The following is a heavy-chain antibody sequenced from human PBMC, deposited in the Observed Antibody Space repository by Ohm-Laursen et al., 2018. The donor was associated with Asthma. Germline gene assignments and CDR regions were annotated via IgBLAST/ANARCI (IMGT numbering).Heavy chain of an antibody. Sequence: PTQTLTLTCTFSGFSLSTSGMCVSWIRQPPGKALEWLALIDWDDDKYYSTSLKTRLTISKDTSKNQVVLTMTNIDPVDTATYYCARTRGVIAAAGRIYYYYYGMDVWGQGTTVTVSS. J-gene: IGHJ6*02. CDR2: IDWDDDK. CDR1: GFSLSTSGMC. CDR3: ARTRGVIAAAGRIYYYYYGMDV. D-gene: IGHD6-13*01. V-gene: IGHV2-70*01.